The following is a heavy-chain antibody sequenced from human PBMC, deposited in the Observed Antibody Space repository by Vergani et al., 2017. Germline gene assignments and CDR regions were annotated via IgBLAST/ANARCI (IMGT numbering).Heavy chain of an antibody. Sequence: EVQLLESGGGLVQPGGSLRLSCAASGFTFSSYAMSWVRQAPGKGLEWVSAISGSGGSTYYADSVKGRFTISRDNSKNTLYLQMISLRAEDTAVYYCAKEGPVADGLVIIYYFDYWGQGTLVTVSS. CDR3: AKEGPVADGLVIIYYFDY. CDR2: ISGSGGST. CDR1: GFTFSSYA. J-gene: IGHJ4*02. D-gene: IGHD3/OR15-3a*01. V-gene: IGHV3-23*01.